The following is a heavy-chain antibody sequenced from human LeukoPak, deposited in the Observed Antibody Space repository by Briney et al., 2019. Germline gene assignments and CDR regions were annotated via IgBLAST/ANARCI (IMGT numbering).Heavy chain of an antibody. V-gene: IGHV4-34*01. CDR3: ARPLHCSSTTCYDWFDP. D-gene: IGHD2-2*01. J-gene: IGHJ5*02. CDR2: INHSGST. Sequence: SETLSLTCTVYGGSFSGYYWSWIRQPPGKGLEWIGEINHSGSTNYNPSLKSRVTISVDTSKNQFSLKLSSVTAADTAIYYCARPLHCSSTTCYDWFDPWGQGTLVTVSS. CDR1: GGSFSGYY.